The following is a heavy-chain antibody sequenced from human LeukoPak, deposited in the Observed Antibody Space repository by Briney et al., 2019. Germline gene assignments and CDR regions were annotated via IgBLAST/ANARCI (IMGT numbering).Heavy chain of an antibody. J-gene: IGHJ3*01. CDR2: ITWNSGSI. CDR1: GFAFDNYA. CDR3: ARDEIPSGT. Sequence: GGSLRLSCAASGFAFDNYAMHWVRQVPGKGLQWVSGITWNSGSIAYADSVKGRFTISRDNSRSTVDLQMNSLRVEDTGIYYCARDEIPSGTWGQGTMVIVSS. V-gene: IGHV3-9*01. D-gene: IGHD6-25*01.